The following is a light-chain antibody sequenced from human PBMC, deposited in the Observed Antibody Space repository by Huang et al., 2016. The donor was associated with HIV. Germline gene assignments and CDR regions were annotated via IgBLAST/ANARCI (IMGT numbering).Light chain of an antibody. CDR1: HDFRNF. CDR2: EAS. CDR3: QQYESVPLT. J-gene: IGKJ4*01. V-gene: IGKV1-33*01. Sequence: DIQLTQSPVSLSVSVGDRVTISCQSSHDFRNFLNLYQQKPGKTPKLLIYEASYLQTGVPSRFSASGSGTDFTLTISSLHPEDLATYFCQQYESVPLTFGGGTKVQIK.